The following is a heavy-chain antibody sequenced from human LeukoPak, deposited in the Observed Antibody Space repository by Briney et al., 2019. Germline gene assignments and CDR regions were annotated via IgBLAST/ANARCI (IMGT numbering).Heavy chain of an antibody. CDR2: MNPNRGNT. V-gene: IGHV1-8*01. CDR1: GYTFTSCD. J-gene: IGHJ6*02. CDR3: AKQTQGLVRYYYYGMDV. D-gene: IGHD6-19*01. Sequence: GASVKVSCKASGYTFTSCDINWVRQATGQGLEWMGWMNPNRGNTGYAQKFQGRVTMTRNTSISTAYMELSSLRSEDTAVYYCAKQTQGLVRYYYYGMDVWGQGTTVTVSS.